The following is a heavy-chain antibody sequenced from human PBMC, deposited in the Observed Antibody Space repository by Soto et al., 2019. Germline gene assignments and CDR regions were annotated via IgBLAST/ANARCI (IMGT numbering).Heavy chain of an antibody. Sequence: TSETLSLTCTVSGASISSGGYYWSWIRQLPGKGLEWIGYIYNIGNSGTAYYNPSLESRLTISIDTSKNQFSLNLTSVTAADTAVYYCASYSFHDGDYWGQGTLVTVSS. J-gene: IGHJ4*02. CDR3: ASYSFHDGDY. D-gene: IGHD5-18*01. V-gene: IGHV4-31*03. CDR1: GASISSGGYY. CDR2: IYNIGNSGTA.